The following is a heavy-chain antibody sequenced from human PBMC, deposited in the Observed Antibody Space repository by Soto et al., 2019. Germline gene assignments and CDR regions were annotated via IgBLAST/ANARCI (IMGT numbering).Heavy chain of an antibody. CDR1: GFTFSDYW. V-gene: IGHV3-7*05. Sequence: EVQLVESGGGLVQPGGSLRLSCEASGFTFSDYWMNWVRLTPREGLEWVTNIKGDGSESYYLDSVQGRFTISRDNAKNSLFLQMTRLRVEDTAIYYCARLRGGLAAPHSHFSFDLWGQGTLVTVSS. D-gene: IGHD3-16*01. CDR2: IKGDGSES. CDR3: ARLRGGLAAPHSHFSFDL. J-gene: IGHJ4*02.